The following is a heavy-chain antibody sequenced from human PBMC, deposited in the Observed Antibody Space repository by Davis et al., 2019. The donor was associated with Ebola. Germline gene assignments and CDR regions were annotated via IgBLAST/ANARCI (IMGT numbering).Heavy chain of an antibody. D-gene: IGHD7-27*01. J-gene: IGHJ6*02. CDR3: AKTLGINYYYYGMDV. V-gene: IGHV1-8*03. Sequence: ASVKVSCKASGYTFTSYDINWVRQATGQGLEWMGWMNPNSGNTGYAQKFQGRVTITRNNSISTAYMELSSLRSEDTAVYYCAKTLGINYYYYGMDVWGQGTTVTVSS. CDR2: MNPNSGNT. CDR1: GYTFTSYD.